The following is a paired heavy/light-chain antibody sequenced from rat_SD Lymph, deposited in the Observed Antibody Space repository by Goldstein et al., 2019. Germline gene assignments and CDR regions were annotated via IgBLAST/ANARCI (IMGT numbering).Light chain of an antibody. CDR1: KSISKY. CDR2: SGS. J-gene: IGKJ5*01. Sequence: DVQMTQSPSNLAASPGESVSINCKASKSISKYLAWYQQKPGKANKLLIYSGSTLQSGTPSRFSGSGSGTDFTLTIRNLEPEDFGLYYCQQHNEYPPTFGSGTKLEIK. CDR3: QQHNEYPPT. V-gene: IGKV16S1*01.
Heavy chain of an antibody. Sequence: EGQLVESGGGLVEPGRSLKLSCAASGFTFSNYVMDWVRQAPKKGLEWVASISTGGGNTYYPDSVKGRFTISRDNAKSTLYLQMNSLRSEDTATYYCAVIPDYWGQGVMVTVSS. J-gene: IGHJ2*01. CDR1: GFTFSNYV. D-gene: IGHD2-1*01. CDR2: ISTGGGNT. V-gene: IGHV5-25*01. CDR3: AVIPDY.